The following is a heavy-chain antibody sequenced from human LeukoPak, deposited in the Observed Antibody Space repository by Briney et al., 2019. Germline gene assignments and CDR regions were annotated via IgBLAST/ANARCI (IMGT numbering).Heavy chain of an antibody. Sequence: GGSLRLSCAASGFNFSTSWMHWVRQAPGKGLVWVSRIKSDGSSTSYADFVEGRVTISRDNAKNTLYLQMNGLRAEDTAVYYCARGGSPFYWGQGTLVTVS. J-gene: IGHJ4*02. V-gene: IGHV3-74*01. D-gene: IGHD3-10*01. CDR1: GFNFSTSW. CDR2: IKSDGSST. CDR3: ARGGSPFY.